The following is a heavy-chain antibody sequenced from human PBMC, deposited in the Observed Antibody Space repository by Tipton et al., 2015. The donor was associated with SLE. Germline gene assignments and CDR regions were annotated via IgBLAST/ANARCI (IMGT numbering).Heavy chain of an antibody. J-gene: IGHJ4*02. CDR1: VGSISSGSYY. D-gene: IGHD3-3*01. V-gene: IGHV4-61*02. CDR3: ARGFFHDYWSAEQRRNSFYFDN. CDR2: IYTSGST. Sequence: TLSLTCTVSVGSISSGSYYWSWIRQPAGKGLEWIGRIYTSGSTNYNTPLKSRVTISVDTVKTQVSLKLTSVTAADTAMYVCARGFFHDYWSAEQRRNSFYFDNWGQGALVTVSS.